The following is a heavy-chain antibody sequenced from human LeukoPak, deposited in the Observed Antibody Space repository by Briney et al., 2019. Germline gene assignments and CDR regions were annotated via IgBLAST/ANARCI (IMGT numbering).Heavy chain of an antibody. D-gene: IGHD3-22*01. V-gene: IGHV3-64*01. CDR1: GGTFSSYA. CDR2: ISSNGGST. J-gene: IGHJ4*02. CDR3: ARVSSGYFDY. Sequence: SCKASGGTFSSYAMHWVRQAAGKGLEYVSAISSNGGSTYYANSVKGRFTISRDNSKNTLHLQMGSLKAEDMAVYYCARVSSGYFDYWGQGTLVTVSS.